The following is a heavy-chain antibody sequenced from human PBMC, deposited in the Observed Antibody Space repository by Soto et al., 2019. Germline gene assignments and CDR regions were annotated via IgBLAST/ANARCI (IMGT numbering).Heavy chain of an antibody. D-gene: IGHD3-10*01. CDR2: IYPGDSDT. CDR3: ARHSTSAPKDY. Sequence: LKISCKGSGYSFTTYWIAWVRQMPGKGLEWVGIIYPGDSDTRYSPSFEGHVTISVDKSISTAFLQWNSLKASDNAIYYCARHSTSAPKDYWGQGTLVTVSS. V-gene: IGHV5-51*01. CDR1: GYSFTTYW. J-gene: IGHJ4*01.